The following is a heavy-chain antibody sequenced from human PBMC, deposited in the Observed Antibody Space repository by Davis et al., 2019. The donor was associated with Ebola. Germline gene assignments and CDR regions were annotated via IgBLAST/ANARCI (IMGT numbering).Heavy chain of an antibody. CDR3: ARVGCSGGSCYGLDV. V-gene: IGHV3-23*01. CDR1: VITFSSYA. D-gene: IGHD2-15*01. Sequence: GGSLRLSCTDSVITFSSYAMTWVRQAPGKGLEWVSAISGSGGSTYYADSVKGRFTISRDDSKNTLYLQMNSLRAEDTAVYYCARVGCSGGSCYGLDVWGQGTTVTVSS. CDR2: ISGSGGST. J-gene: IGHJ6*02.